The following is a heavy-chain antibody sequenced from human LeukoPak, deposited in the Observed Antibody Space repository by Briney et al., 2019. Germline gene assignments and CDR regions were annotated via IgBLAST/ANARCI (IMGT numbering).Heavy chain of an antibody. V-gene: IGHV4-38-2*02. D-gene: IGHD5-18*01. CDR1: GYSISSGYY. Sequence: SETLSLTCTVSGYSISSGYYWGWIRQPPGKGLEWIGSIYHSGSTYYNPSLKSRVTISVDTSKNQFSLKLSSVTAADTAVYYCASSVDTSMVNYWGQGTLVTVSS. CDR2: IYHSGST. CDR3: ASSVDTSMVNY. J-gene: IGHJ4*02.